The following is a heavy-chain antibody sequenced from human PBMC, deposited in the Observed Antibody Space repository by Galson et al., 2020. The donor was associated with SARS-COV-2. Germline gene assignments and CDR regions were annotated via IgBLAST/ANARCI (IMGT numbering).Heavy chain of an antibody. J-gene: IGHJ4*02. CDR1: GFTFSSYA. V-gene: IGHV3-23*01. CDR2: ISYRGGIT. CDR3: AKDMETYYYDSSGYLPDY. D-gene: IGHD3-22*01. Sequence: GGSLRLSCAASGFTFSSYAMSWVRQAPGKGLEWVSGISYRGGITSYADSVKGRFTISRDNSKNTVYLQMNSLRAEDTAVYYCAKDMETYYYDSSGYLPDYWGQGTLVTVAS.